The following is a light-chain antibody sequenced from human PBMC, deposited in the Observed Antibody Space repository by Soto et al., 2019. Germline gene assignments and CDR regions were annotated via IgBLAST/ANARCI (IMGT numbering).Light chain of an antibody. V-gene: IGLV2-14*01. CDR3: FSFTTDWTHV. CDR1: SSDIGAYNY. Sequence: QAVLTQPASVSGPPGQSITISCTGSSSDIGAYNYVSWFQQYPGKAPKLIISEVSNRPSGVSNRFSGSKSGTAASLTISGLQTEYEADYFCFSFTTDWTHVFGTGTKVTVL. J-gene: IGLJ1*01. CDR2: EVS.